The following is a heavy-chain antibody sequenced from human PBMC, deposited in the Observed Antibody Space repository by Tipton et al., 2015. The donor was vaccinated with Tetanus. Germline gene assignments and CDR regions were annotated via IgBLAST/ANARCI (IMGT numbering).Heavy chain of an antibody. CDR3: AGSYDFYDSTGYTDGGMDV. CDR2: INPSAGTT. D-gene: IGHD3-22*01. J-gene: IGHJ6*02. V-gene: IGHV1-46*01. Sequence: QLVQSGAEVKKPGASVKVSCKASGYTFTNYYMHWVRQAPGQGLEWMGVINPSAGTTRYEQKFQGRVIMTRDASTTTVYMELNSLRSEGTAVFYCAGSYDFYDSTGYTDGGMDVWGQGTSVTVSS. CDR1: GYTFTNYY.